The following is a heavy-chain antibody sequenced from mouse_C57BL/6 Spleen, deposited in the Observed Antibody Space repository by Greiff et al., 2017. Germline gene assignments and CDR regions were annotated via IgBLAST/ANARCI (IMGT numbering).Heavy chain of an antibody. CDR1: GYTFTSYW. Sequence: QVQLQQPGAELVRPGSSVKLSCKASGYTFTSYWMHWVKQRPIQGLEWIGNIDPSDSETHYNQKFKDKATLTVDKSSSTAYMQLSSLTSEDSAVYYCARGYYGSCPYAMDYWGQGTSVTVSS. CDR2: IDPSDSET. J-gene: IGHJ4*01. V-gene: IGHV1-52*01. CDR3: ARGYYGSCPYAMDY. D-gene: IGHD1-1*01.